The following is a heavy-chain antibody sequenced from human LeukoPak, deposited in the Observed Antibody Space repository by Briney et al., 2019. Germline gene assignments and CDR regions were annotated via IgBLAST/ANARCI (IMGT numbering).Heavy chain of an antibody. V-gene: IGHV4-59*01. D-gene: IGHD1-26*01. CDR1: GVSISSYY. Sequence: SETLSLTCTVSGVSISSYYWSWIRQPPGKGLEWIGYIYYSGRTNYNPSLKSRVTISVDTSKNQFSLKLSSVTAADTAVYYCARVRGSYAVDYWGQGTLVTVSS. CDR3: ARVRGSYAVDY. CDR2: IYYSGRT. J-gene: IGHJ4*02.